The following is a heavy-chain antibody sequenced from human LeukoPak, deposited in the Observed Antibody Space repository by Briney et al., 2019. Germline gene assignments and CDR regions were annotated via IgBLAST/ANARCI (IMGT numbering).Heavy chain of an antibody. Sequence: ASVKVSCKASRYTFTDYYIHWVRQAPGQGLEWMGWINPKSGETRYEQNFQGRVTMTRDTSITTAYMELSRLRSDDTAVYYCARDSSTSRADYWGQGTMVTVSS. CDR2: INPKSGET. CDR3: ARDSSTSRADY. D-gene: IGHD2/OR15-2a*01. J-gene: IGHJ4*02. CDR1: RYTFTDYY. V-gene: IGHV1-2*02.